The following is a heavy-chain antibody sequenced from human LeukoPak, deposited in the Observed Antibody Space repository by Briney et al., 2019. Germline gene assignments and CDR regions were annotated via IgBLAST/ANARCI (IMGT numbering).Heavy chain of an antibody. CDR3: ARDYNPRGCGRSGWFDP. J-gene: IGHJ5*02. D-gene: IGHD1-14*01. CDR1: GYTFTTFISYY. Sequence: ASVKVSFKASGYTFTTFISYYMRWVRQAPGQGVEGMGIIKHSGGSTSYAQKFQGRVTMTRDTSMSTVYMELNNLRSEDTAVYYCARDYNPRGCGRSGWFDPWGQGTLVTVSS. CDR2: IKHSGGST. V-gene: IGHV1-46*01.